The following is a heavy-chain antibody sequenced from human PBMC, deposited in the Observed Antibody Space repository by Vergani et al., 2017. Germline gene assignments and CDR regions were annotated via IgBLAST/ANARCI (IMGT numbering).Heavy chain of an antibody. V-gene: IGHV4-34*01. CDR2: INHSGST. CDR3: ARAPGIAAGNWFDP. J-gene: IGHJ5*02. D-gene: IGHD6-13*01. CDR1: GGSISSYY. Sequence: QVQLQESGPGLVKPSETLSLTCTVSGGSISSYYWSWIRQPPGKGLEWIGEINHSGSTNYNPSLKSRVTISVYTSKNQFSLKLTSVTAADTAVYYCARAPGIAAGNWFDPWGQGTLVTVSS.